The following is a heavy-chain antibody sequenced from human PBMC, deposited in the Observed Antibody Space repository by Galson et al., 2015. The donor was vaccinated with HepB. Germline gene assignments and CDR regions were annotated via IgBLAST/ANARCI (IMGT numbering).Heavy chain of an antibody. J-gene: IGHJ4*02. CDR1: GFTFSSYW. Sequence: SLRLSCAASGFTFSSYWMSWVRQAPGKGLEWVANIKQDGSEKYYVDSVKGRFTISRDNAKNSLYLQMNSLRAEDTAVYYCARDEGSSPYLFDYWGQGTLVTVSS. V-gene: IGHV3-7*03. CDR3: ARDEGSSPYLFDY. D-gene: IGHD6-13*01. CDR2: IKQDGSEK.